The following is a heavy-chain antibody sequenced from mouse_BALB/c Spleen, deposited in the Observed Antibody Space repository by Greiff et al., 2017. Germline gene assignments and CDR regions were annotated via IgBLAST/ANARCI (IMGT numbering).Heavy chain of an antibody. CDR1: GYSITSGYY. V-gene: IGHV3-6*02. CDR3: ARGVVAFYWYFDV. J-gene: IGHJ1*01. Sequence: VQLKESGPGLVKPSQSLSLTCSVTGYSITSGYYWNWIRQFPGNKLEWMGYISYDGSNNYNPSLKNRISITRDTSKNQFFLKLNSVTTEDTATYYCARGVVAFYWYFDVWGAGTTVTVSS. D-gene: IGHD1-1*01. CDR2: ISYDGSN.